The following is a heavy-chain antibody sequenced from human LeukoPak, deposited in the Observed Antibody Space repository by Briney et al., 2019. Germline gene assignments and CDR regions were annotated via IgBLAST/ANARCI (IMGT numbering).Heavy chain of an antibody. CDR1: GGTFGSYT. J-gene: IGHJ4*02. V-gene: IGHV1-69*04. CDR2: IIPILGIA. D-gene: IGHD5-18*01. Sequence: GASVKVSWKASGGTFGSYTISWVRQAPGQGLEWMGRIIPILGIANYAQKFQGRVTITADKSTSTAYMELSSLRSEDTAVYYCAREFSLDTAMVHSFDYWGQGTLVTVSS. CDR3: AREFSLDTAMVHSFDY.